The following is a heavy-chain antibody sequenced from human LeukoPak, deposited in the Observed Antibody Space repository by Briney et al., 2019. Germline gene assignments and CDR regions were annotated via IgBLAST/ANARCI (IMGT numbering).Heavy chain of an antibody. Sequence: GGSLRLSCVASGFTFSTYNMNWVRQTPGKGLEWVSYIIGSGSTIYYADSVKGRFTISRDNAKNSLYLQMSSLRAEDTAVYYCARDRGSDWPLYYGLDVWGQGTTVTVSS. CDR2: IIGSGSTI. CDR3: ARDRGSDWPLYYGLDV. D-gene: IGHD3-9*01. CDR1: GFTFSTYN. J-gene: IGHJ6*02. V-gene: IGHV3-48*04.